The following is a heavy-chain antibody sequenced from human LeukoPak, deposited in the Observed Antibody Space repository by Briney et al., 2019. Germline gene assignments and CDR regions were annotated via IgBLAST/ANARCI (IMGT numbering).Heavy chain of an antibody. Sequence: SVKVSCKASGGTFSSYAISWVRQAPGQGLEWMGRIIPILGIANYAQKFQGRVTITADKSTSTAYMELSSLRSEDTAVYYCARALYYYDSWGYYWGGATMPPVPP. CDR2: IIPILGIA. CDR1: GGTFSSYA. D-gene: IGHD3-22*01. V-gene: IGHV1-69*04. J-gene: IGHJ4*02. CDR3: ARALYYYDSWGYY.